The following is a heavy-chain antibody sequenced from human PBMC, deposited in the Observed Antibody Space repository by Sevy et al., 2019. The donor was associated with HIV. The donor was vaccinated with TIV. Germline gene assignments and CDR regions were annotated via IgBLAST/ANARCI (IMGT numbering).Heavy chain of an antibody. CDR1: GGTFSSYA. D-gene: IGHD2-2*02. Sequence: AFVKVSCKASGGTFSSYAISWVRQAPGQGLEWMGGIIPIFGTANYAQKFQGRVTITADESTSTAYMELSSLRSEDTAVYYCASRVVVPAAIGYFDYWGQGTLVTVSS. J-gene: IGHJ4*02. CDR3: ASRVVVPAAIGYFDY. CDR2: IIPIFGTA. V-gene: IGHV1-69*01.